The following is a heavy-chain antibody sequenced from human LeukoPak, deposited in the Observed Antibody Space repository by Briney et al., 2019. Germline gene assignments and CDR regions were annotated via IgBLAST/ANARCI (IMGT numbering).Heavy chain of an antibody. CDR3: AKYRTRGTTVTPFDY. V-gene: IGHV3-74*01. D-gene: IGHD4-17*01. J-gene: IGHJ4*02. Sequence: GGSLRLSCAASGFTFSSYWMHWVRQAPGKGLVWVSRIYTDVSSTTYADSVKGRFTISRDNAKKSLYLQMNSLRAEDTAVYYCAKYRTRGTTVTPFDYWGQGTLVTVSS. CDR1: GFTFSSYW. CDR2: IYTDVSST.